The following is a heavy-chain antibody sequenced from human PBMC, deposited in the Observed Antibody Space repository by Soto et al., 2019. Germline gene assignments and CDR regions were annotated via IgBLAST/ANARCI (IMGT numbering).Heavy chain of an antibody. D-gene: IGHD3-3*01. V-gene: IGHV1-18*01. J-gene: IGHJ4*02. CDR1: GYTFTSYG. CDR2: ISAYNGNT. CDR3: ARDRGYDFWSGYPTFDY. Sequence: GASVKVSCKASGYTFTSYGISWVRQAPGQGLEWMGWISAYNGNTNYAQKLQGRVTMTTDTSTSTAYMELRSLRSDDTAVYYCARDRGYDFWSGYPTFDYWGQGTLVTVSS.